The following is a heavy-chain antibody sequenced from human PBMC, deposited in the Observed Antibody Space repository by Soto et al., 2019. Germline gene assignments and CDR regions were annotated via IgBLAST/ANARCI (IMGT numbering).Heavy chain of an antibody. J-gene: IGHJ3*02. CDR1: GGSFSGYY. V-gene: IGHV4-34*01. CDR3: ARVDGSGTQAFDI. Sequence: QVQLQQWGAGLLKPSETLSLTCAVYGGSFSGYYWSWIRQPPGKGLEWIGEINHSGSTNYNPSLKSRVTISVDTSKNQFSLNLRSVTAGDTAVYYCARVDGSGTQAFDIWGQGTMVTVSS. D-gene: IGHD3-10*01. CDR2: INHSGST.